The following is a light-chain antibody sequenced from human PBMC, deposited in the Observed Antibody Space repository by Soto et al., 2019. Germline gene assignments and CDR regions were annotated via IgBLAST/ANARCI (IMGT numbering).Light chain of an antibody. CDR3: QETYTPLLA. CDR1: QTIDNY. Sequence: DIQMTQSPSSLSASVGDTVTITCRASQTIDNYLSWYQQKPGKAPRLLIYQAFSFQIGVPSRFSAVAIGTDFTLTITNLQLDDFATYHCQETYTPLLAFGWGTRVELK. J-gene: IGKJ4*01. V-gene: IGKV1-39*01. CDR2: QAF.